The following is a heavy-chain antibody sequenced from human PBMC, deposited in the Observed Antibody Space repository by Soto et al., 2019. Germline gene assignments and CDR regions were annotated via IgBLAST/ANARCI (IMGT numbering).Heavy chain of an antibody. CDR3: ARVATIVGSGLFAFDI. J-gene: IGHJ3*02. CDR2: IYYSGST. V-gene: IGHV4-59*01. Sequence: SETLSLTCTVSGGSISSYYWSWIRQPPGKGLEWIGYIYYSGSTNYNPSLKSRVTISVDTSKNQFSLKLSSVTAADTAVYYCARVATIVGSGLFAFDIWGQGTMDTVSS. D-gene: IGHD5-12*01. CDR1: GGSISSYY.